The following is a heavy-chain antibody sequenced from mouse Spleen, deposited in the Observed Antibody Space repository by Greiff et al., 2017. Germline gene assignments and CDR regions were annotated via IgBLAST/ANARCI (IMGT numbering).Heavy chain of an antibody. Sequence: VQLQQSGPELVKPGASVKISCKASGYSFTSYYIHWVKQRPGQGLEWIGWIYPGSGNTKYNEKFKGKATLTADTSSSTAYMQLSSLTSEDSAVYYCAKEEGLRRFAYWGQGTLVTVSA. CDR1: GYSFTSYY. CDR2: IYPGSGNT. V-gene: IGHV1-66*01. D-gene: IGHD2-12*01. CDR3: AKEEGLRRFAY. J-gene: IGHJ3*01.